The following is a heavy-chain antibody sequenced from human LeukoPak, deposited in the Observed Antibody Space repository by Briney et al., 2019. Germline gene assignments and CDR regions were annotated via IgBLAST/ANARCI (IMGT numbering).Heavy chain of an antibody. CDR1: GGSVSSGSYY. D-gene: IGHD5-24*01. J-gene: IGHJ3*02. CDR2: IYHSGST. V-gene: IGHV4-39*07. CDR3: ARADVEMATIRAFDI. Sequence: SETLSLTCTVSGGSVSSGSYYWSWIRQPPGKGLEWIGEIYHSGSTNYNPSLKSRVTISVDKSKNQFSLKLSSVTAADTAVYYCARADVEMATIRAFDIWGQGTMVTVSS.